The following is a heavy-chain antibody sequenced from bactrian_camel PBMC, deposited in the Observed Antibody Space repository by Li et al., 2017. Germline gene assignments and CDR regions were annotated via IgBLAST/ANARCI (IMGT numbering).Heavy chain of an antibody. Sequence: VQLVESGGGLVQAGRSLRLSCAASGFIFSNYWMYWVRQAPGKGREWVASIDSGGSTTYYADSVKGRFTLSKDNAKNILYIQMNNLKPEDTATYYCAADDRWSLPRVPDEFKYWGQGTQVTVS. V-gene: IGHV3S1*01. D-gene: IGHD6*01. J-gene: IGHJ4*01. CDR2: IDSGGSTT. CDR1: GFIFSNYW. CDR3: AADDRWSLPRVPDEFKY.